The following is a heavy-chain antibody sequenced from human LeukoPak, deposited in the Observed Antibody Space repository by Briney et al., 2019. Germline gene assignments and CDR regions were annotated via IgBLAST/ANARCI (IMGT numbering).Heavy chain of an antibody. D-gene: IGHD3-10*01. Sequence: SVKVSCKASGYTFTSYYMHWVRQAPGQGLEWMGGIIPIFGTANYAQKFRGRVTITADKSTRTAYMELSSLRSEDTAVYYCAKAFYYGSGSYDLIDYWGQGTLVTVSS. CDR1: GYTFTSYY. J-gene: IGHJ4*02. CDR3: AKAFYYGSGSYDLIDY. CDR2: IIPIFGTA. V-gene: IGHV1-69*06.